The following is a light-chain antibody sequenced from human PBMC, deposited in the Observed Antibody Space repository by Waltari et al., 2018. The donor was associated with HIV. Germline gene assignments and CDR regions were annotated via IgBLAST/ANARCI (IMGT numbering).Light chain of an antibody. CDR3: QQRSNWPPGWT. V-gene: IGKV3-11*01. Sequence: EIVLTQSPATLSLSPGERATLSCRASQSVSNYLAWYQQKPGQAPRLLIYDASNMATGIPAKFSGSGSGTDFTLTISSLEPEDFAVYYCQQRSNWPPGWTFGQGTKVEIK. J-gene: IGKJ1*01. CDR2: DAS. CDR1: QSVSNY.